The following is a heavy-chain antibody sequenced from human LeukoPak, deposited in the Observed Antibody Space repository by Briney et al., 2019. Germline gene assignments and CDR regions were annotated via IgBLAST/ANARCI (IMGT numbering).Heavy chain of an antibody. D-gene: IGHD6-13*01. CDR2: IYYSGSN. J-gene: IGHJ4*02. CDR3: ARTSIAAAGVDY. Sequence: SETLSLTCVVSGGSISSTSYYWGWIRQPPGKGLEWIGSIYYSGSNYYTPSLKSRVTISVATSKNQFSLKLSSVTAADTAVYYCARTSIAAAGVDYWGQGTLVTVSS. V-gene: IGHV4-39*07. CDR1: GGSISSTSYY.